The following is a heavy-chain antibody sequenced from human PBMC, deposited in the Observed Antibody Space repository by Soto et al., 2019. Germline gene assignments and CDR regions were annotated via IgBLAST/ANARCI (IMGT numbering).Heavy chain of an antibody. Sequence: QITLKQSGPTLVEPTQTLTLTCTFYGFSLTTRQVGVGWIRQPPGQALEWLAVIYWENDQRYSPSRERWLTITKDNSKHQVVLTMTNMDPMDTATYYCAHLMITYGGVIADDAFDVWGQGTMVTVSS. J-gene: IGHJ3*01. V-gene: IGHV2-5*02. CDR1: GFSLTTRQVG. CDR2: IYWENDQ. CDR3: AHLMITYGGVIADDAFDV. D-gene: IGHD3-16*02.